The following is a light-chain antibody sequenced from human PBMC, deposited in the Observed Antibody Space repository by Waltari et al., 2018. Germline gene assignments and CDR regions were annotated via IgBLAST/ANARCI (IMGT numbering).Light chain of an antibody. V-gene: IGLV3-25*03. CDR2: KDS. CDR3: QSTDSSGSYWV. J-gene: IGLJ3*02. Sequence: SSELTQPPSISLSPGQTARITCSGDALPSQYVYWYQQRPGQAPILIIYKDSERPSGIPWRFLGSNSGKTSKFNSSGVRAEDEADYYWQSTDSSGSYWVFGGGTKLTVL. CDR1: ALPSQY.